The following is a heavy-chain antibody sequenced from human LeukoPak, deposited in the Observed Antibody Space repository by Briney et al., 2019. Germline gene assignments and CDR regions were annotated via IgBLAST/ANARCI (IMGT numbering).Heavy chain of an antibody. CDR1: GYTFTGYY. CDR2: ISAYNGNT. Sequence: EASVKVSCKASGYTFTGYYMHWVRQAPGQGLEWMGWISAYNGNTNYAQKLQGRVTMTTDTSTSTAYMELRSLRSDDTAVYYCARGSGNPLAYYYYYMDVWGKGTTVTISS. V-gene: IGHV1-18*04. CDR3: ARGSGNPLAYYYYYMDV. D-gene: IGHD3-10*01. J-gene: IGHJ6*03.